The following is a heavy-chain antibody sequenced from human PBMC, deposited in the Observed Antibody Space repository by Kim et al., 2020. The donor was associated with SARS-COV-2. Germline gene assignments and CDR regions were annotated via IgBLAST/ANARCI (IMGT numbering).Heavy chain of an antibody. CDR1: GGSFSGYY. V-gene: IGHV4-34*01. Sequence: SETLSLTCAVYGGSFSGYYWSWIRQPPGKGLEWIGEINHSGSTNYNPSLKSRVTISVDTSKNQFSLKLSSVTAADTAVYYCARGLDIVVVPAAATFDPWGQGTLVTVSS. CDR3: ARGLDIVVVPAAATFDP. J-gene: IGHJ5*02. CDR2: INHSGST. D-gene: IGHD2-2*03.